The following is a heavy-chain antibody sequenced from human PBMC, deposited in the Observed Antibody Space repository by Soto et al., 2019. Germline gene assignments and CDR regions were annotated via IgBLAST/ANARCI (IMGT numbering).Heavy chain of an antibody. CDR2: ISYDGSNK. D-gene: IGHD1-26*01. CDR1: GFTFSSYA. Sequence: GGSLRLSCAASGFTFSSYAMHWVRQAPGKGLEWVAVISYDGSNKYYADSVKGRFTISRDNSKNTLYLQMNSLRAEDTAVYYCARDPASGSYFGRLYYFDYWGQGTLVTVSS. CDR3: ARDPASGSYFGRLYYFDY. V-gene: IGHV3-30-3*01. J-gene: IGHJ4*02.